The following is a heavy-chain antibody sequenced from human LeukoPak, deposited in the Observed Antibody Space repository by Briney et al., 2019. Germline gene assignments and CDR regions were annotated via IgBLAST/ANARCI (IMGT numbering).Heavy chain of an antibody. CDR2: IGFDGNKK. J-gene: IGHJ4*02. Sequence: GGSLRLSCAASGFIFGGFGMHWVRQAPGQGLEWVAFIGFDGNKKFIRDSVKGRFTISRDNSGNTLFLQMNSLRAEDTGVYYCAKDLSYSFEIPAYWGQGTLVTVSS. V-gene: IGHV3-30*02. CDR1: GFIFGGFG. D-gene: IGHD3-16*02. CDR3: AKDLSYSFEIPAY.